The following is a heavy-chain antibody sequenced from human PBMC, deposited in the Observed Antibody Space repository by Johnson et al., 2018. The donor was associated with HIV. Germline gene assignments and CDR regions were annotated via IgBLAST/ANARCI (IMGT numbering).Heavy chain of an antibody. CDR2: ITHDGSEE. D-gene: IGHD2-8*02. V-gene: IGHV3-7*05. CDR3: ARDLPYCSGGLCQTEAFDI. J-gene: IGHJ3*02. Sequence: VQLVESGGGLVQPGGSRRLSCAASGFMFSTYWMSWVRQAPGKGLGWVANITHDGSEEYYVASVRGRFTIYRDTAKNSLYLQLNSLRVEDTAVYFCARDLPYCSGGLCQTEAFDIWGQGTMVTASS. CDR1: GFMFSTYW.